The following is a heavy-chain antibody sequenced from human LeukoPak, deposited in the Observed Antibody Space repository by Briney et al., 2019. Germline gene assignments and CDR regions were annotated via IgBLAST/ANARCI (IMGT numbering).Heavy chain of an antibody. D-gene: IGHD3/OR15-3a*01. CDR3: VRGSFGPDI. CDR1: GFTFSSYS. CDR2: FSSRSYI. J-gene: IGHJ3*02. Sequence: GGSLRLSCAASGFTFSSYSMNWVRQAPGKGLEWVSSFSSRSYIYYADSVKGRFTISRDNAKNSLYLQMNSLRDEDTAVYYCVRGSFGPDIWGQGTMVTVSS. V-gene: IGHV3-21*04.